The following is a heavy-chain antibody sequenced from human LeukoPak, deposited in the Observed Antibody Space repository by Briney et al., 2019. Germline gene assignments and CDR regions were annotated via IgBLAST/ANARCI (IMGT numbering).Heavy chain of an antibody. Sequence: PGGSLRLSCAASGFTFGDYAVSWVRQAPGKGLDWAALIRSKHYGGTIEYAASVNGRFTISRDDSKSISYLQMNSLKIEDTAVYYCSRDCSGGTCYEELDFWGQGTLVTVSS. CDR1: GFTFGDYA. D-gene: IGHD2-15*01. CDR3: SRDCSGGTCYEELDF. V-gene: IGHV3-49*04. J-gene: IGHJ4*02. CDR2: IRSKHYGGTI.